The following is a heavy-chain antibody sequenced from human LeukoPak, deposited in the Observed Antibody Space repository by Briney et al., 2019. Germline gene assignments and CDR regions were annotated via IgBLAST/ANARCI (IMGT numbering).Heavy chain of an antibody. V-gene: IGHV4-59*01. D-gene: IGHD6-19*01. CDR3: ARGAGKTANLLDY. CDR2: IYYSGST. Sequence: PSETLSLTCTVSGGSISSYYWSWIRQPPGKGLEWIEYIYYSGSTNYNPSLKSRVTISVDTSKNQFSLKLSSVTAADTAVYYCARGAGKTANLLDYWGQGTLVTVSS. CDR1: GGSISSYY. J-gene: IGHJ4*02.